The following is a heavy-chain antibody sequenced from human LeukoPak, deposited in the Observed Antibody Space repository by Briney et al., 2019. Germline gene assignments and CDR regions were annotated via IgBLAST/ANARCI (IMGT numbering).Heavy chain of an antibody. CDR1: GYTFTGYY. Sequence: ASVKVSCKASGYTFTGYYMHWVRQAPGQGLEWMGWINPNSGGTNYAQKFQGRVTMTRDTSISTAYMELCRLRSDDTAVYYCAKVVAAAGTSHFDYWGQGTLVTVSS. CDR3: AKVVAAAGTSHFDY. J-gene: IGHJ4*02. V-gene: IGHV1-2*02. D-gene: IGHD6-13*01. CDR2: INPNSGGT.